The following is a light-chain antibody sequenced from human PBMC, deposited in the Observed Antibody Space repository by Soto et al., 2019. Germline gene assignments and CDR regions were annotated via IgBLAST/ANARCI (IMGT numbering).Light chain of an antibody. CDR1: SSDVGGYNY. V-gene: IGLV2-14*01. CDR3: VSHISVAYRSIYV. CDR2: EVS. Sequence: SALTQPASVSGSPGQSITISCTGTSSDVGGYNYVSWYQQHPGKAPKLMIYEVSNRPSGVSNRFSGSKSGNTASLTISGLQAEDEADYYCVSHISVAYRSIYVFGTGTKVTV. J-gene: IGLJ1*01.